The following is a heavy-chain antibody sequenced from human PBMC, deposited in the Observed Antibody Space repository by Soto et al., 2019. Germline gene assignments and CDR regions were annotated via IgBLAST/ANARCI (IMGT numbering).Heavy chain of an antibody. V-gene: IGHV3-74*01. J-gene: IGHJ4*02. CDR3: TRDLTWFLFAY. CDR1: GFSFSNYV. CDR2: VSHDGAFT. Sequence: EVQLLESGGALVQPGGSLRLSCVASGFSFSNYVMHWVRQVPGKGLVWVSRVSHDGAFTTYADSVKGRFTISRDNPKNTLYLQNNSLRADDTAGYYCTRDLTWFLFAYWGQGNLVHVSS. D-gene: IGHD3-9*01.